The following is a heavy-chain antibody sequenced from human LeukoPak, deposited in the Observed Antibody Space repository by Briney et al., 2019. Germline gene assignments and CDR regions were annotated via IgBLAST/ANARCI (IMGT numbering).Heavy chain of an antibody. Sequence: GGSLRLSCAASGFKFDDYGMSWVRQAPGKGLEWVSAISDSGVSTFYADSVKGRFTISRDNSKNTLYLHMSSLRAEDSAVYSCAKTSSGWSFDCWGQGTLVTVSS. CDR2: ISDSGVST. V-gene: IGHV3-23*01. CDR3: AKTSSGWSFDC. J-gene: IGHJ4*02. D-gene: IGHD6-19*01. CDR1: GFKFDDYG.